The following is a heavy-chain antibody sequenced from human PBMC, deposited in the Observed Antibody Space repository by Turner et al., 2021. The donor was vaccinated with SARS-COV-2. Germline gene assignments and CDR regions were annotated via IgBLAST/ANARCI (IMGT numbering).Heavy chain of an antibody. Sequence: QGQLVQSGAEVKMPGASVTVSCKASGYTFTGYYMHWVRQAPGQVLEWMGWFNPNSGGTNYAQKFQGRVTMTRDTSISTAYMELSRLRSDDTAVYYCARGGLYYYDRSAYFNSHPDYWGQGTLVTVSS. CDR3: ARGGLYYYDRSAYFNSHPDY. D-gene: IGHD3-22*01. CDR2: FNPNSGGT. CDR1: GYTFTGYY. J-gene: IGHJ4*02. V-gene: IGHV1-2*02.